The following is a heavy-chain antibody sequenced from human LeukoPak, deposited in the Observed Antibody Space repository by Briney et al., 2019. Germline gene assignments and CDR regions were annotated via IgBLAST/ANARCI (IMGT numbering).Heavy chain of an antibody. Sequence: GGSLRLSCAASGFTFSSNGMHWVRQTPGKGLEWVAVIWYDGSNEFHADSVRGRFTISRDNSKNTLYLQMNSLRAEDTAVYYCVRDHGSSWYGLLTHWGQGTLVTVSS. CDR3: VRDHGSSWYGLLTH. CDR1: GFTFSSNG. V-gene: IGHV3-33*01. D-gene: IGHD6-13*01. CDR2: IWYDGSNE. J-gene: IGHJ4*02.